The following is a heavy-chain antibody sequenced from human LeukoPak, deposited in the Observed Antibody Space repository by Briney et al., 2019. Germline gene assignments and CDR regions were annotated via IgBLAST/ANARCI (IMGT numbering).Heavy chain of an antibody. D-gene: IGHD3-10*01. V-gene: IGHV1-18*01. J-gene: IGHJ6*02. Sequence: GASVTVSFKASGYTFTSYGISWVRQAPGQGREWMGWISAYNGNTNYAQKLQGRVTMTTDTSTRTAYMELRSLRSDDTAVYYCARVNMVRGVIDGMDVWGQGTTVTVSS. CDR2: ISAYNGNT. CDR1: GYTFTSYG. CDR3: ARVNMVRGVIDGMDV.